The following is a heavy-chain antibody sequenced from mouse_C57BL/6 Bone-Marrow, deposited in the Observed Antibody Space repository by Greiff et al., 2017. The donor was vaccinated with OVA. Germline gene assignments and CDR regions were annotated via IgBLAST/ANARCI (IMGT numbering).Heavy chain of an antibody. CDR2: ILPGSGST. Sequence: QVQLQQSGAELMKPGASVKLSCKATGYTFTGYWIEWVKQRPGHGLEWIGEILPGSGSTNYNEKFKGKATFTADTSSNTAYMQLSSLTTEDSAIYYCARWRGYYYGSSYEDYYAMDYWGQGTSVTVSS. CDR3: ARWRGYYYGSSYEDYYAMDY. V-gene: IGHV1-9*01. CDR1: GYTFTGYW. J-gene: IGHJ4*01. D-gene: IGHD1-1*01.